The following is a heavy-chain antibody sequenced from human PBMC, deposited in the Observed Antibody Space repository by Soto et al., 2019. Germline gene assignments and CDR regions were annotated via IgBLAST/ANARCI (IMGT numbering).Heavy chain of an antibody. V-gene: IGHV3-15*01. Sequence: GGSLRLSCAASGFTFSNAWMSWVRQAPGKGLEWVGRIKSKTDGGTTDYAAPVKGRFTISRDDSKNTLYLQMNSLKTEDTAVYYCATDSPQYNWNLDYWGQGTLVTVSS. CDR1: GFTFSNAW. J-gene: IGHJ4*02. D-gene: IGHD1-20*01. CDR3: ATDSPQYNWNLDY. CDR2: IKSKTDGGTT.